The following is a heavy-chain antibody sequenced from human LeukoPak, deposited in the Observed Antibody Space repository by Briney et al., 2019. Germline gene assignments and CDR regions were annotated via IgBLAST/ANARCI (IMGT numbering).Heavy chain of an antibody. D-gene: IGHD2/OR15-2a*01. V-gene: IGHV4-39*07. Sequence: PGGSLRLSCAASGFTFSSYSMNWVRQAPGKGLEWIGSIYYSGSTHYNPSLKSRVTISVDRSKNQFSLKLSSVTAADTAVYYCAVLRGSMGAFDIWGQGTMVTVSS. CDR2: IYYSGST. CDR3: AVLRGSMGAFDI. CDR1: GFTFSSYS. J-gene: IGHJ3*02.